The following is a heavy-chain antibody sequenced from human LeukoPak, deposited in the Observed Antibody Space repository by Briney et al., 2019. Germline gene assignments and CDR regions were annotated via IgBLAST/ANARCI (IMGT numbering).Heavy chain of an antibody. CDR2: IYYSGST. CDR1: GGSISSNY. Sequence: SETLSLTGTVPGGSISSNYWSWIRQPPGKGLEWIGYIYYSGSTDYNPCLKSRVTVSVDTCKNQFSLKLNSVTAADTAVYYCARSLSSAWYAYDYWGQGTLVTVSS. CDR3: ARSLSSAWYAYDY. D-gene: IGHD6-19*01. V-gene: IGHV4-59*01. J-gene: IGHJ4*02.